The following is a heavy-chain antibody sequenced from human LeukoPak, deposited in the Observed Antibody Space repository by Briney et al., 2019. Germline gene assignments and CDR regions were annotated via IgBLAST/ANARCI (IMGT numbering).Heavy chain of an antibody. CDR2: IYHSGST. Sequence: PSETLSLTCTVSGYSISSGYYWGWIRQPPGKGLEWIGSIYHSGSTYYNPSLKSRVIMSVDKSRNQFSLNLTSVTDADTAIYYCAKMIPATPDYFDYWGQGILVIVS. J-gene: IGHJ4*02. CDR1: GYSISSGYY. V-gene: IGHV4-38-2*02. D-gene: IGHD2-15*01. CDR3: AKMIPATPDYFDY.